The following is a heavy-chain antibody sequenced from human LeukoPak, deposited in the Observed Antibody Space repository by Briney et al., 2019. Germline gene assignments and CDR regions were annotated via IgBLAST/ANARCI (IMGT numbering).Heavy chain of an antibody. D-gene: IGHD2-2*01. V-gene: IGHV3-21*01. CDR2: ISPSGNYI. CDR3: TRDLSSSTSRYSY. Sequence: GGSLRLSCAASGFTFSSHSMNWVRQAPGKGLEWVSSISPSGNYIYYAESVEGRFTISRDNAKNSLYLQMNSLRAEDTAVYYCTRDLSSSTSRYSYWGQGTLVTVSS. J-gene: IGHJ4*02. CDR1: GFTFSSHS.